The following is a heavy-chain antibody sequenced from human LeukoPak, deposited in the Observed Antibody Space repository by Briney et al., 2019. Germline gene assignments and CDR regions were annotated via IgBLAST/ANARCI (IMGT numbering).Heavy chain of an antibody. V-gene: IGHV1-18*01. CDR1: GYTFGSYG. J-gene: IGHJ3*02. CDR2: ISAYNGNT. D-gene: IGHD3-22*01. Sequence: ASVKVSCKASGYTFGSYGISWVRQAPGQGLEWMGWISAYNGNTNYAQKLQGRVTMTTDTSTTTAYMELRSLRSEDTAVYYCATAKYYDSSGRDAFDIWGQGTMVTVSS. CDR3: ATAKYYDSSGRDAFDI.